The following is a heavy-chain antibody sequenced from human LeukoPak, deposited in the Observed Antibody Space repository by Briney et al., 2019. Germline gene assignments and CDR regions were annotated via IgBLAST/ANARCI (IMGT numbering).Heavy chain of an antibody. V-gene: IGHV3-53*01. D-gene: IGHD6-13*01. Sequence: PGGSLRLSCAASGFSVTNNYITWVRQAPGKGLEWVSVMYTGGTPYYADSVKGRFTISRGISKNTPYLQMTSLRAEDTAVYYCARGAATGPTLGFDYWGQGTLVTVSS. J-gene: IGHJ4*02. CDR2: MYTGGTP. CDR3: ARGAATGPTLGFDY. CDR1: GFSVTNNY.